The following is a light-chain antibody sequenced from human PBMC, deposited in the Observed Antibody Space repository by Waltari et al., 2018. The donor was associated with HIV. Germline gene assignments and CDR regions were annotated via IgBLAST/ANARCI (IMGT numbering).Light chain of an antibody. CDR1: SSAVGDYNY. CDR2: EVS. V-gene: IGLV2-14*01. CDR3: SSYTSGSVV. J-gene: IGLJ2*01. Sequence: QSALTQPASVSGSPGQSITISCTGTSSAVGDYNYVSWYQQHPGKAPKPMIYEVSNRPSGVSTRFSGSKSGNTASLTISGLQAEDEADYYCSSYTSGSVVFGGGTKLTVL.